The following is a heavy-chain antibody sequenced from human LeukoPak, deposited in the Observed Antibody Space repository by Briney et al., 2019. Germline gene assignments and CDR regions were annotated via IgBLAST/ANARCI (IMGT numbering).Heavy chain of an antibody. D-gene: IGHD5-12*01. CDR2: IIPIFGTA. J-gene: IGHJ4*02. CDR1: GGTFSSYA. CDR3: ARERYSGYDPSPYFDS. Sequence: ASLKVSCKASGGTFSSYASSWVRQAPGQGLEWMGGIIPIFGTANYAQKFQGRVTITTDESTSTAYMELRSLRSEDMAVYYCARERYSGYDPSPYFDSWGQGTLVTVSS. V-gene: IGHV1-69*05.